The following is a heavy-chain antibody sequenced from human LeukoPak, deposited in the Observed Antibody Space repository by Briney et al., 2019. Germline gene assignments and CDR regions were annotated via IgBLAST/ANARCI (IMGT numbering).Heavy chain of an antibody. CDR1: GYTFTGYY. Sequence: GASVKVSCKASGYTFTGYYMHWVRQAPGQELEWMGWINPNSGGTNYAQKFQGRVTMTRDTSISTAYMELSRLRSDDTAVYYCARSRGSYRYYFDYWGQGTLVTVSS. J-gene: IGHJ4*02. D-gene: IGHD3-16*02. CDR2: INPNSGGT. V-gene: IGHV1-2*02. CDR3: ARSRGSYRYYFDY.